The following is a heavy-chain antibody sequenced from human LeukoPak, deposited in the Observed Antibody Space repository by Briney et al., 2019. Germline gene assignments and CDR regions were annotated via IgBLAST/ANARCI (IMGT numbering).Heavy chain of an antibody. V-gene: IGHV3-7*01. D-gene: IGHD2-15*01. J-gene: IGHJ3*02. Sequence: GGSLRLSCAASGFTFSSYWMSWVRQAPGKGLEWVANIKQDGSEKYYVDSVKGRFTISRDNAKNSLYLQMNSLRAEDTAVYYCAREGYCSGGSCYRIDAFDIWGQGTMVTVSS. CDR3: AREGYCSGGSCYRIDAFDI. CDR2: IKQDGSEK. CDR1: GFTFSSYW.